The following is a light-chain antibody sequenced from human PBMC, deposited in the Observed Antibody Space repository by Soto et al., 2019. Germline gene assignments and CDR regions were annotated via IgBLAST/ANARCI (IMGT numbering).Light chain of an antibody. CDR3: MQSLYWPPYT. CDR2: LVS. V-gene: IGKV2-30*01. Sequence: DVVLTQSPLSLPVTLGQPASISCRSSRSLQYSDGNTYSLWFQQRPGQSPRRLIYLVSNRDSGVPDRFSGSGSGAAFSLRISRVAAEDVGVYYCMQSLYWPPYTFGHGTKLEIK. CDR1: RSLQYSDGNTY. J-gene: IGKJ2*01.